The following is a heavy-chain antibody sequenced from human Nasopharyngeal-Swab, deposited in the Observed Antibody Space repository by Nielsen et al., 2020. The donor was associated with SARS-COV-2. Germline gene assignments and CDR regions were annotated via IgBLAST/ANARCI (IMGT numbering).Heavy chain of an antibody. J-gene: IGHJ4*02. CDR2: ITWNSGNK. CDR1: GFTFENYA. V-gene: IGHV3-9*01. D-gene: IGHD5-18*01. Sequence: SLKISCAASGFTFENYAMHWVRQPPGKGLEWVSGITWNSGNKGYAESVQGRFTISRDNAKNSLYLQMNSLRAEDTALYYYAKARRTDTYGFECFDYWGQGTLVTVSS. CDR3: AKARRTDTYGFECFDY.